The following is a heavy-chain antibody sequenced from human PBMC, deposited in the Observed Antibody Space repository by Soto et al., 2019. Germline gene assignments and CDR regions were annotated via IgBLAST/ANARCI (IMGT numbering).Heavy chain of an antibody. Sequence: ASVKVSCKASGYTFTSYAIVWVRQAPGQGLEWMGWINAGNGNTKYSQKFQGRVTITRGTSASTAYMELSSLRSEDTAVYYCAREVAAAGNIDYWGQGTLVTVSS. CDR3: AREVAAAGNIDY. J-gene: IGHJ4*02. CDR1: GYTFTSYA. CDR2: INAGNGNT. D-gene: IGHD6-13*01. V-gene: IGHV1-3*01.